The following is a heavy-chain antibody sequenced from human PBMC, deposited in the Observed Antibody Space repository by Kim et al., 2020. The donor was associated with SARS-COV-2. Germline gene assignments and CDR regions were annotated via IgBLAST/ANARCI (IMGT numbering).Heavy chain of an antibody. D-gene: IGHD3-22*01. V-gene: IGHV3-74*01. CDR2: INSDGSST. CDR1: GFTFSSYW. CDR3: ARSNSMIDDALDI. J-gene: IGHJ3*02. Sequence: GGSPRLSCAASGFTFSSYWMYWVRQAPGKGLVWVSRINSDGSSTRSADSVKGRFTISRDNAKNTLYLQMNSLRAEDTAVYYCARSNSMIDDALDIWGPGTMVIVSS.